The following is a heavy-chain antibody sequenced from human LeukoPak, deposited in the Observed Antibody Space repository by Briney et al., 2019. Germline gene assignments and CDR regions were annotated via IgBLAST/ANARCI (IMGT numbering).Heavy chain of an antibody. V-gene: IGHV4-39*07. J-gene: IGHJ5*02. CDR1: GGSISSSSYY. D-gene: IGHD1-26*01. CDR3: ARGRGVVGATRRINWFDP. CDR2: IYYSGST. Sequence: SETLSLTCTVSGGSISSSSYYWGWIRQPPGKGLEWIGSIYYSGSTYYNPSLKSRVTISVDTSKNQFSLKLSSVTAADTAVYYCARGRGVVGATRRINWFDPWGQGTLVTVSS.